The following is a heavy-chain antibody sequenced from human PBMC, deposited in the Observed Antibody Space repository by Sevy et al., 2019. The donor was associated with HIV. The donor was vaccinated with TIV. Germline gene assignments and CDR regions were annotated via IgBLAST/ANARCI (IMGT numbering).Heavy chain of an antibody. V-gene: IGHV3-74*01. CDR1: GFTFSSYW. CDR3: ARNQKAGTIAFDI. CDR2: INSDGSST. Sequence: GGSLRLSCAASGFTFSSYWMHWVRQAPGKGLVWDSRINSDGSSTSYADSVKGRFTISRDNAKNTLYLQMNSLRAEDTAVYYCARNQKAGTIAFDIWGQGTMVTVSS. J-gene: IGHJ3*02. D-gene: IGHD6-19*01.